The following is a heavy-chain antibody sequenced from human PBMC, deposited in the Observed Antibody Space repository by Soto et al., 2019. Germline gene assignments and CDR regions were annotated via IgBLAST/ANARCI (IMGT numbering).Heavy chain of an antibody. D-gene: IGHD3-22*01. CDR3: AKGSTTIVSSGINWFDS. Sequence: QPGGSLRLSCAASGLTFSNYAMSWVRQAPGKGLEWVSSISGSGGSTYYADSVKGRFTISRDNSKNTLYLQMNSLRAEDTAIYYCAKGSTTIVSSGINWFDSWGQGTLVTVSS. CDR1: GLTFSNYA. V-gene: IGHV3-23*01. J-gene: IGHJ5*01. CDR2: ISGSGGST.